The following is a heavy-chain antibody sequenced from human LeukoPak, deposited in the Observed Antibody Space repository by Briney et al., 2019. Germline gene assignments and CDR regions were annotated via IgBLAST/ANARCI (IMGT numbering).Heavy chain of an antibody. CDR3: ARVRSAFYCSSTSCRNNWFDP. J-gene: IGHJ5*02. CDR2: IYYSGST. V-gene: IGHV4-39*01. Sequence: ASETLSLTCTVSGGSISSSSYYWGWIRQPPGKGLEWIGSIYYSGSTYYNPSLKSRVTISVDTSKNQFSLKLSSVTAADTAVYYCARVRSAFYCSSTSCRNNWFDPWGQGTLVTVSS. CDR1: GGSISSSSYY. D-gene: IGHD2-2*01.